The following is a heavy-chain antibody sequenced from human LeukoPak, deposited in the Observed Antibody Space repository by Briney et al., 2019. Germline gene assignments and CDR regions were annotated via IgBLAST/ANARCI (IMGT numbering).Heavy chain of an antibody. CDR3: ARDKDAGSYFIRDHYIQYMDV. CDR1: GGSINSGSYY. J-gene: IGHJ6*03. CDR2: VLTSGTT. D-gene: IGHD3-10*01. V-gene: IGHV4-61*02. Sequence: SENLSLTCTVSGGSINSGSYYWSWIRQPPGKGLEWIGRVLTSGTTNYKPSLKSRDSISVDTSKNQFSLNLSSVTAADTAVYYCARDKDAGSYFIRDHYIQYMDVWGKGTTISISS.